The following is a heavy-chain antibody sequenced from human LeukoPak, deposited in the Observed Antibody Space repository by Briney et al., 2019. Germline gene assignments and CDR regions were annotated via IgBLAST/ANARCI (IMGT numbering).Heavy chain of an antibody. CDR3: ARDHYYDSSGLLYGNE. J-gene: IGHJ1*01. CDR1: GYTFTGYY. V-gene: IGHV1-2*02. CDR2: INPNSGGT. D-gene: IGHD3-22*01. Sequence: ASVKVSCKASGYTFTGYYMHWVRQAPGQGLEWMGWINPNSGGTNYAEKFQGRVTMTRDTSITTAFMELSRLRSDDTAVYYCARDHYYDSSGLLYGNEWGQGTLVTVSS.